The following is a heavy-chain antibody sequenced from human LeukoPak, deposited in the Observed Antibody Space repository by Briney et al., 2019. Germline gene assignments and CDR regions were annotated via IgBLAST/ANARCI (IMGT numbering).Heavy chain of an antibody. CDR3: AEWMNSYGNNWFDP. CDR2: ISGSGGST. J-gene: IGHJ5*02. Sequence: PGGSLRLSCAASGFTFSSYAMSWVRQAPGKGLEWVSAISGSGGSTYYADSVKGRFTISRDNSKNTLYLQMNSLGAEDTAVYYCAEWMNSYGNNWFDPWGQGTLVTVSS. D-gene: IGHD5-18*01. CDR1: GFTFSSYA. V-gene: IGHV3-23*01.